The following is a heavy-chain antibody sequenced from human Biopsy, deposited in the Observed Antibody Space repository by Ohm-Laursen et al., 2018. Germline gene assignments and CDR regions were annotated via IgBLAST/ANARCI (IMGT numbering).Heavy chain of an antibody. CDR2: IWYDGSSE. Sequence: SLRLSCAASGFTFSVYAMHWVRQAPGKGLEWVAIIWYDGSSEYYADSVKGRFTISRDNSKNTLYLHMNSLRAADTAVYYCARDRYYGSENYFSHYNMDVWGQGTTVTVSS. D-gene: IGHD3-10*01. J-gene: IGHJ6*03. CDR1: GFTFSVYA. CDR3: ARDRYYGSENYFSHYNMDV. V-gene: IGHV3-33*01.